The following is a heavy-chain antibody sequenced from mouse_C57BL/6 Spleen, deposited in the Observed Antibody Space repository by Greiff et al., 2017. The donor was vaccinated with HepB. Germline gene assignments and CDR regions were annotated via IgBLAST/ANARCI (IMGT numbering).Heavy chain of an antibody. Sequence: QVQLQQPGAELVRPGSSVKLSCKASGYTFTSYWMHWVKQRPIQGLEWIGNIDPSDSETHYNQKFKDKAILTVDKSSSTAYMQLSSLTSEDSAVYYCARGGGAQAHFDYWGQGTTLTVSS. J-gene: IGHJ2*01. CDR3: ARGGGAQAHFDY. D-gene: IGHD3-2*02. CDR2: IDPSDSET. V-gene: IGHV1-52*01. CDR1: GYTFTSYW.